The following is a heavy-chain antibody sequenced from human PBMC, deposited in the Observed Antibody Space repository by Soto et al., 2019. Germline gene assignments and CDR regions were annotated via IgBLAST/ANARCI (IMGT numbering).Heavy chain of an antibody. CDR2: IYYSGST. D-gene: IGHD2-15*01. J-gene: IGHJ5*02. Sequence: QVQLQESGPGLVKPSQTLSLTCTVSGGSISSGGYYWSWIRQHPGKGLEWIGYIYYSGSTYYNPXLKSRVTISVXXSXNXXSLKLSSVTAADTAVYYCARYCSGGSCYSDNWFDPWGQGTLVTVSS. V-gene: IGHV4-31*03. CDR1: GGSISSGGYY. CDR3: ARYCSGGSCYSDNWFDP.